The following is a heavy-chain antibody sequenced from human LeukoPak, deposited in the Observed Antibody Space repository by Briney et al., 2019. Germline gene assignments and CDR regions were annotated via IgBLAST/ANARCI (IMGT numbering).Heavy chain of an antibody. D-gene: IGHD2-21*02. Sequence: PGGSLRLSCSASGFTFISYSMTWVRQAPGKGLEWVSSISGNGDSTYYADSVKGRFTISRDNSKNTLYLQMNSLRAEDTAVYYCAKGARYCGGDCYSSGDAFDIWGQGTMVTVSS. V-gene: IGHV3-23*01. CDR1: GFTFISYS. J-gene: IGHJ3*02. CDR2: ISGNGDST. CDR3: AKGARYCGGDCYSSGDAFDI.